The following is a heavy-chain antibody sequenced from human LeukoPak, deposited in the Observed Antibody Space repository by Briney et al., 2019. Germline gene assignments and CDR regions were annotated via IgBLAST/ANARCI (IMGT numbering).Heavy chain of an antibody. Sequence: SETLSLTCTVSGYSISSGYYWGWIRQPPGKGLEWIGNIYYSGSTYYNPSLKSRATISLDTPKNQFSLKSGSETAADTGVYYCARHKNYYYSYMDVWGKGTTVTISS. CDR3: ARHKNYYYSYMDV. CDR1: GYSISSGYY. J-gene: IGHJ6*03. V-gene: IGHV4-38-2*02. CDR2: IYYSGST.